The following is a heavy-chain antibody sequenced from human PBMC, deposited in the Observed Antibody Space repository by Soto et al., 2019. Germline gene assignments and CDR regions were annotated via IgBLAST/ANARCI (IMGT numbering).Heavy chain of an antibody. CDR3: ARGATPLLEY. Sequence: GESLNISCKGSGDSFANYWIGWLRQMPGKGLEWMGIIYPSDSDTRYNPSFQGQVTISGDKSIKTVYLQWSSLKASDTATYYCARGATPLLEYSGQGTMLTVSS. V-gene: IGHV5-51*01. D-gene: IGHD2-15*01. CDR1: GDSFANYW. J-gene: IGHJ4*02. CDR2: IYPSDSDT.